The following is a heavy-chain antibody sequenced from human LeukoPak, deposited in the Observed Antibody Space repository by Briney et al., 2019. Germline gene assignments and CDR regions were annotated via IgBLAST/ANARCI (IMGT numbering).Heavy chain of an antibody. V-gene: IGHV4-4*07. J-gene: IGHJ2*01. D-gene: IGHD3-22*01. CDR2: IYTSGST. Sequence: SETLSLTCTVSGGSISSYYWSWIRQPAGKGLEWIGCIYTSGSTNYNPSLKSRVTMSVDTSKNRFSLKLSSVTAADTAVYYCARDRAYYYDSSGYYRNWYFDLWGRGTLVTVSS. CDR3: ARDRAYYYDSSGYYRNWYFDL. CDR1: GGSISSYY.